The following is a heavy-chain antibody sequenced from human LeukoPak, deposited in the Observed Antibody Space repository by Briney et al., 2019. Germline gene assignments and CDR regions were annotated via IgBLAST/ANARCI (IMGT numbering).Heavy chain of an antibody. V-gene: IGHV1-24*01. D-gene: IGHD3-3*01. CDR1: GYTLTELS. Sequence: ASVKVSCKVSGYTLTELSMHWVRQAPGKGLEWMVGFDPEDGETIYAQKFQGRVTMTEDTSTDTAYMELSSLRSEDTAVYYCATEVSPYYDFWSGYYMDVWGKGTTVTVSS. CDR2: FDPEDGET. J-gene: IGHJ6*03. CDR3: ATEVSPYYDFWSGYYMDV.